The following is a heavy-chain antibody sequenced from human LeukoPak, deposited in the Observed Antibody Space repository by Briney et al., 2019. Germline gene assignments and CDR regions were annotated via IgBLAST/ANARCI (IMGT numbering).Heavy chain of an antibody. CDR2: IKSKTDGGTT. CDR1: GFTLSNAW. J-gene: IGHJ6*03. CDR3: TLDYGDYVPNYYYYYMDV. D-gene: IGHD4-17*01. Sequence: GGSLRLSCAASGFTLSNAWMSWVRQAPGKGLEWVGRIKSKTDGGTTDYAAPVKGRFTISRDDSKNTLYLQMNSLKTEDTAVYYCTLDYGDYVPNYYYYYMDVWGKGTTVTVSS. V-gene: IGHV3-15*01.